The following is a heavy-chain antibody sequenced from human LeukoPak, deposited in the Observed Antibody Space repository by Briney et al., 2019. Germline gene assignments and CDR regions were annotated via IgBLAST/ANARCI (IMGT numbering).Heavy chain of an antibody. V-gene: IGHV4-31*03. J-gene: IGHJ5*02. CDR1: GGSISSGGYY. D-gene: IGHD3-10*01. CDR2: IYYSGST. CDR3: ARRHPPETYYYGSGSRRSDWFDP. Sequence: SETLSLTCTVSGGSISSGGYYWSWIRQHPGKGLEWIGYIYYSGSTYYNPSLKSRVTISVDTSKNQFSLRLSSVTAADTAVYYCARRHPPETYYYGSGSRRSDWFDPWGQGTLVTVSS.